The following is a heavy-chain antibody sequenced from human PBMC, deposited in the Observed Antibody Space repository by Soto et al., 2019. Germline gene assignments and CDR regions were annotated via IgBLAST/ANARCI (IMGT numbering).Heavy chain of an antibody. Sequence: PGGSLRLPCAASGFVFSDYSLNWVRQAPGKGLEWVSSIDSTSSYIYYADSVKGRFTISRDNAKDSLYLQMNSLRAEDTAVYYFAEGSETFAYLVHGTLVTGSP. J-gene: IGHJ4*01. V-gene: IGHV3-21*01. CDR1: GFVFSDYS. CDR3: AEGSETFAY. CDR2: IDSTSSYI. D-gene: IGHD3-10*01.